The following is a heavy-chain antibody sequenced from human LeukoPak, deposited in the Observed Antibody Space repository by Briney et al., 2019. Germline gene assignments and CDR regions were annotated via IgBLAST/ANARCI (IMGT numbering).Heavy chain of an antibody. D-gene: IGHD4-11*01. Sequence: SVKVSCKASGGSFSNYAISWVRQAPGQGLEWMGGIIPIFGTANYAQKFQGRVTITADESTSTAYMELSSLRSEDTAVYYCARVGGFYSNYVREYYGMDVWGQGTTVTVSS. CDR1: GGSFSNYA. J-gene: IGHJ6*02. V-gene: IGHV1-69*13. CDR3: ARVGGFYSNYVREYYGMDV. CDR2: IIPIFGTA.